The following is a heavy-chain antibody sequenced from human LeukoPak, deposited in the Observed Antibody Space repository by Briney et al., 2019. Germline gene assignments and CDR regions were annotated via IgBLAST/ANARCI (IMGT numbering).Heavy chain of an antibody. CDR2: ISSSSSYI. CDR3: ARVGALSSSWLLY. D-gene: IGHD6-13*01. J-gene: IGHJ4*02. V-gene: IGHV3-21*01. Sequence: GGSLRLSCAASGFTFSSYSTNWVRQAPGKGLEWVSSISSSSSYIYYADSVKGRFTISRDNAKNSPYLQMNSLRAEDTAVYFCARVGALSSSWLLYWGQGTLVTVSS. CDR1: GFTFSSYS.